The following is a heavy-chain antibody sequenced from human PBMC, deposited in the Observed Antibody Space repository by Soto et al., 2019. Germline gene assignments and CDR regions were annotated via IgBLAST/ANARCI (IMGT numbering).Heavy chain of an antibody. CDR1: GGSISSGGYY. J-gene: IGHJ4*01. CDR2: ISYSGNT. V-gene: IGHV4-31*03. CDR3: ARGVLH. Sequence: QVQLQESGPGLVKPSQTLSLTCTVSGGSISSGGYYWSWIRQHPGTGLEWIGYISYSGNTYYNPSLKSRVAMSVDTSKTQFSLILNSVTAADTAVYYCARGVLHWGQGTLVTVSS.